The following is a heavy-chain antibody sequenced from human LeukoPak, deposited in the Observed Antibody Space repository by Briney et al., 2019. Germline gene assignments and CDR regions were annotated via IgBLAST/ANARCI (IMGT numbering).Heavy chain of an antibody. CDR2: IYYSGST. V-gene: IGHV4-59*01. CDR1: GGSISSYY. D-gene: IGHD3-3*01. Sequence: PSETLSLTCTVSGGSISSYYWSWIRQPPGKGLEWIGYIYYSGSTNYNPSLKSRVTISVDTSKNQFSLKLSSVTAADTAVYYCARASLGGNDFWSGYRSIRWFDPWGQGTLVTVSS. J-gene: IGHJ5*02. CDR3: ARASLGGNDFWSGYRSIRWFDP.